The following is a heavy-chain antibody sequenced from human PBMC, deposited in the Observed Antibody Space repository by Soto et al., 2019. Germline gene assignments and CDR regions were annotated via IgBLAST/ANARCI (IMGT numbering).Heavy chain of an antibody. V-gene: IGHV3-11*01. Sequence: QVQLVESGGGLVKPGGSLRLSCTASGFNFTDHYMTWIRQAPGKGLEWVSYINSGGSNIYYADSVRGRFTISRDNAKNSVYLQMSILRAEDTAIYYCARDIRGANWGQGTLVIVSS. J-gene: IGHJ4*02. D-gene: IGHD3-10*01. CDR3: ARDIRGAN. CDR2: INSGGSNI. CDR1: GFNFTDHY.